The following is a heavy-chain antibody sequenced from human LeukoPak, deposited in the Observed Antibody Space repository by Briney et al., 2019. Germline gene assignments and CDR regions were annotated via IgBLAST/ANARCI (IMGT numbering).Heavy chain of an antibody. Sequence: GGSLRLSCAASGFTFSDYYMSWIRQAPGKGLEWVSYISSSGSTIYYADSVKGRFTISRDNAKNSLYLQMNSPRAEDTAVYYCARPHWGRWSDAFDIWGQGTMVTVSS. CDR1: GFTFSDYY. J-gene: IGHJ3*02. V-gene: IGHV3-11*01. D-gene: IGHD3-16*01. CDR3: ARPHWGRWSDAFDI. CDR2: ISSSGSTI.